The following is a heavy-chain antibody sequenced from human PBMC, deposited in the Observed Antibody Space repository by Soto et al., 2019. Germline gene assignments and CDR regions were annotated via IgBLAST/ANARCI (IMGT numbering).Heavy chain of an antibody. D-gene: IGHD6-19*01. CDR1: GFSFSSYG. CDR3: ARESVAVAGTDFDY. J-gene: IGHJ4*02. CDR2: IWYDGSNK. Sequence: GESLRLSCGASGFSFSSYGMHWVRQAPGKGLEWVAVIWYDGSNKYYADSVKGRFTISRDNSMYTLYLQMNSLRAEDTAVYYCARESVAVAGTDFDYWGQGTLVTVSS. V-gene: IGHV3-33*01.